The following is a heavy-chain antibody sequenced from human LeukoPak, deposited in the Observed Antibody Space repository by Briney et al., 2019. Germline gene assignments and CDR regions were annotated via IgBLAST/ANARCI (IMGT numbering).Heavy chain of an antibody. CDR2: ISSSSSYI. CDR3: AREATVTTGKYFQH. CDR1: GFTLSSYS. D-gene: IGHD4-17*01. Sequence: PGGSLRLSCAASGFTLSSYSINWVRQAPGKGLEWVSSISSSSSYIYYADSVKGRFTISRDNAKNSLYLQMNSLRAEDTAVYYCAREATVTTGKYFQHWGQGTLVTVSS. J-gene: IGHJ1*01. V-gene: IGHV3-21*01.